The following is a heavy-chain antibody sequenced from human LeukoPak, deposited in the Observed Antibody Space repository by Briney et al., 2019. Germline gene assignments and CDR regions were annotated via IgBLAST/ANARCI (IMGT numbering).Heavy chain of an antibody. J-gene: IGHJ4*02. V-gene: IGHV3-23*01. CDR2: IGGSGGST. CDR3: AKAWSMIVVVSDY. Sequence: GGSLRLSCAASGFTFSSYAMSWVRQAPGKGLEWVSAIGGSGGSTYYADSVKGRFTISRDNSKNTLYLQMNSLRAEDTAVYYCAKAWSMIVVVSDYWGQGTLVTVSS. D-gene: IGHD3-22*01. CDR1: GFTFSSYA.